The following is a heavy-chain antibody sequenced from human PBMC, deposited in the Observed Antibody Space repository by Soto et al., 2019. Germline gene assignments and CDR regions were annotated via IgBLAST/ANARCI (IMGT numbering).Heavy chain of an antibody. J-gene: IGHJ6*03. CDR2: ISSSGSTI. CDR3: ASGLGYCSSTSCYDMDV. V-gene: IGHV3-11*01. CDR1: GFTFSDYY. Sequence: GSLRLSCAASGFTFSDYYMSWIRQAPGKGLEWVSYISSSGSTIYYADSVKGRFTISRDNAKNSLYLQMNSLRAEDTAVYYCASGLGYCSSTSCYDMDVWGKGTTVTVSS. D-gene: IGHD2-2*01.